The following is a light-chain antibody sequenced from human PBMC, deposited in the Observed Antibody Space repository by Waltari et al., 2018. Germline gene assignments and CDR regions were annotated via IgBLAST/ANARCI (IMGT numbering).Light chain of an antibody. CDR2: DAS. Sequence: DIQMTQSPSSLSASVGDRVTITCRASQSICSNVAWYQQKPGKAPNLLIYDASTLQSGVPSRFSGSGSGTYFTLTIASLQPDDFASYYCQQSYSSRRTFGQGTKVEVK. V-gene: IGKV1-39*01. CDR1: QSICSN. J-gene: IGKJ1*01. CDR3: QQSYSSRRT.